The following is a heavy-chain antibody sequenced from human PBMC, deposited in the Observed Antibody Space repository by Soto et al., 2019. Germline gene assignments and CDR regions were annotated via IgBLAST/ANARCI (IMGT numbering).Heavy chain of an antibody. V-gene: IGHV1-18*01. D-gene: IGHD6-19*01. CDR2: ISGYNGNI. CDR1: GYSFPSFD. J-gene: IGHJ4*02. CDR3: ARDKRAGAGTIDY. Sequence: QVQLVQSGAEVRKPGASVKVSCKASGYSFPSFDISWVRQAPGQRLEWMGWISGYNGNINYAQKLQGRVTMTTDTSTSTAYMELRSLRSDDTAGYYCARDKRAGAGTIDYWGQGTLVTVSS.